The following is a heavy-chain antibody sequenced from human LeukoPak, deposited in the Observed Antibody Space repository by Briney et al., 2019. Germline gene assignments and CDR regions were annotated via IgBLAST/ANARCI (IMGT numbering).Heavy chain of an antibody. CDR3: AREGGFYRALDY. D-gene: IGHD3-3*01. J-gene: IGHJ4*02. CDR2: IYDTGNT. CDR1: GGSISSYY. Sequence: SETLALTCTVSGGSISSYYWSWVRQPPGKGLEWIGHIYDTGNTNYNPSLERRVTISVDTSKNQFSLRLTSVTAADTAVYYCAREGGFYRALDYSGQGILVTVSS. V-gene: IGHV4-59*12.